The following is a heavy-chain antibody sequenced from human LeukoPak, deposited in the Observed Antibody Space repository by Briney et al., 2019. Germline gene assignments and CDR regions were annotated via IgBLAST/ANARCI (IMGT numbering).Heavy chain of an antibody. CDR3: TREDNWYFDL. J-gene: IGHJ2*01. CDR2: INTGSTYT. CDR1: GFTFSDYY. V-gene: IGHV3-11*05. Sequence: GGSVRLSCGASGFTFSDYYMTWIRQAPGKGLEWLSYINTGSTYTNYANSVKGRFTISRDNAKNSLYLHLNSLRAEDTAVYYCTREDNWYFDLWGRGTLVTVSS.